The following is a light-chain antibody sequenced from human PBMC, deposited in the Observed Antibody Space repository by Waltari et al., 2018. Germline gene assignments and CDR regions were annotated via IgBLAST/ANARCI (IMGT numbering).Light chain of an antibody. CDR1: QTIVDN. V-gene: IGKV3-15*01. J-gene: IGKJ4*01. Sequence: ETVMTQSPATLSVSPGERVTLSCRASQTIVDNLAWYQQSPGQPPRLLIYAASTRATGVRARFSGGGSETEFTLTVRSLQSEGCAGYYCQRYRHWHLAFGGGTKVEI. CDR2: AAS. CDR3: QRYRHWHLA.